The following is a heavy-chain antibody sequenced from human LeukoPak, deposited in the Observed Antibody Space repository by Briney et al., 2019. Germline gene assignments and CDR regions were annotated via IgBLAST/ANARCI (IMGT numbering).Heavy chain of an antibody. CDR1: GYTFTGHY. V-gene: IGHV1-2*02. J-gene: IGHJ4*02. CDR2: TKPDTGAT. Sequence: ASVKVSCKASGYTFTGHYLHWVRQAPGQGLEWMGWTKPDTGATRYAQRFQGRVTMTRDASTSTVYMELSRLGSDDPAVYYCARDQAGNSFDYWGQGTLVTVSS. D-gene: IGHD4-23*01. CDR3: ARDQAGNSFDY.